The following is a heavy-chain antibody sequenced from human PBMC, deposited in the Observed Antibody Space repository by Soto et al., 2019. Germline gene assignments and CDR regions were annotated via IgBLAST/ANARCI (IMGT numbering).Heavy chain of an antibody. CDR1: GGSISRGGYY. D-gene: IGHD5-18*01. Sequence: QVQLQESGPGLVKPSQTLSLTCTVSGGSISRGGYYWSWIRQHPGTGLEWIGYVYYSGSTYYNPPLKSRVTISVDTSKTQFSLKLSSVTAAATAVYYCARVVDTAMVRKFDYWGQGTLVTVSS. CDR2: VYYSGST. CDR3: ARVVDTAMVRKFDY. V-gene: IGHV4-31*03. J-gene: IGHJ4*02.